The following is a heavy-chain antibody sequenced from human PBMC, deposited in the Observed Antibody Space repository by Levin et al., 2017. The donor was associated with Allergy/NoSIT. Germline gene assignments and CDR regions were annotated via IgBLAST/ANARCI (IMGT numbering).Heavy chain of an antibody. J-gene: IGHJ3*02. CDR1: GFTFSSYS. Sequence: PGGSLRLSCAASGFTFSSYSMNWVRQAPGKGLEWVSSISSSSSYIYYADSVKGRFTISRDNAKNSLYLQMNSLRAEDTAVYYCARQIRNDYYGSGKADAFDIWGQGTMVTVSS. V-gene: IGHV3-21*01. D-gene: IGHD3-10*01. CDR3: ARQIRNDYYGSGKADAFDI. CDR2: ISSSSSYI.